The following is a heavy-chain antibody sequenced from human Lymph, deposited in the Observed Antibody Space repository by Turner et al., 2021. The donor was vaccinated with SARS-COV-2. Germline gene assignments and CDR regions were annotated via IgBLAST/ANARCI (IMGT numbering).Heavy chain of an antibody. D-gene: IGHD3-22*01. CDR2: IYYSGST. Sequence: QLQLQESGPGLVKPSETLSLTCPVSGGSISSSSYYWGWIRQPPGKGLEWIGSIYYSGSTYYNPSLKSRVTISVDTSKNQFSLRLSSVTAADTAVYYCARNDRVVVQSFDYWGQGTLVTVSS. CDR3: ARNDRVVVQSFDY. CDR1: GGSISSSSYY. V-gene: IGHV4-39*01. J-gene: IGHJ4*02.